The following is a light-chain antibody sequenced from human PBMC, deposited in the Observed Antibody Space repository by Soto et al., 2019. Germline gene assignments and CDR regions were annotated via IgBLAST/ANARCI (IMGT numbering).Light chain of an antibody. J-gene: IGKJ4*01. CDR3: QQYNNWLRAT. CDR1: QSISSN. Sequence: IVMSQSPATLSVSTGERATLSCRAGQSISSNLAWYQQKPGQAPRLLMFRTSSRATGFPARFSGSGSGTEFNLTISSLQSEDFGVYYCQQYNNWLRATFGGGSMVDIK. V-gene: IGKV3-15*01. CDR2: RTS.